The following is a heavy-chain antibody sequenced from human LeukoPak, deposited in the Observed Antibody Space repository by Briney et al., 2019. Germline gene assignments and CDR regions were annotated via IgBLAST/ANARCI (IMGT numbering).Heavy chain of an antibody. Sequence: SVKVSCKASGGTFNNDAISWVRQAPGQGLEWMGGVTPIFGSSNYAQKFQVRVTITADESTSIAYMELSSLRSEDTAVYYCARGVVPPHHYYGSGSYYNVFDYWGQGTLVTVSS. CDR1: GGTFNNDA. CDR2: VTPIFGSS. D-gene: IGHD3-10*01. V-gene: IGHV1-69*13. J-gene: IGHJ4*02. CDR3: ARGVVPPHHYYGSGSYYNVFDY.